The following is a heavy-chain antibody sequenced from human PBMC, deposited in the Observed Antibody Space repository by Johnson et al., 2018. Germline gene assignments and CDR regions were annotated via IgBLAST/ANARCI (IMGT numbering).Heavy chain of an antibody. V-gene: IGHV3-48*01. CDR1: GFTFSSCS. CDR2: ISSSSSTI. J-gene: IGHJ1*01. Sequence: EVQLVETGGGLVQPGGSLRLSCAASGFTFSSCSMNWVRQAPGKGREWVSYISSSSSTIYYADSVKGRFTISRDNDKNSLYLQRNSLRAEDTAVYYCARDRGQWLVRVYFQHWGQGTLVTVSS. D-gene: IGHD6-19*01. CDR3: ARDRGQWLVRVYFQH.